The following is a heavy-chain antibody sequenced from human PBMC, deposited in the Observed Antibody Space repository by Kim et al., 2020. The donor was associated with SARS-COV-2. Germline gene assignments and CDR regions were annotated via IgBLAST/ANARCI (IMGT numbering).Heavy chain of an antibody. J-gene: IGHJ4*02. CDR2: ISYDGSNK. Sequence: GGSLRLSCAASGFTFSSYGMHWVRQAPGKGLEWVAVISYDGSNKYYADSVKGRFTISRDNSKNTLYLQMNSLRAEDTAVYYCARDCLNYYDSSGYYSLDGLGYWGQGTLVTVSS. D-gene: IGHD3-22*01. CDR1: GFTFSSYG. V-gene: IGHV3-33*05. CDR3: ARDCLNYYDSSGYYSLDGLGY.